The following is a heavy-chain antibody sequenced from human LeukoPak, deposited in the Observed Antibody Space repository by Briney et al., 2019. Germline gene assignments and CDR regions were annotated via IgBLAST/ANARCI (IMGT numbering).Heavy chain of an antibody. V-gene: IGHV1-18*01. D-gene: IGHD2-15*01. J-gene: IGHJ6*02. CDR1: GGTFSSYA. CDR3: AREDCSGGSCPYYYYYGMDV. CDR2: ISAYNGNT. Sequence: ASVKVSCKASGGTFSSYAISWVRQAPGQGLEWMGWISAYNGNTNYAQKLQGRVTMTTDTSTSTAYMELRSLRSDDTAVYYCAREDCSGGSCPYYYYYGMDVWGQGTTVTVSS.